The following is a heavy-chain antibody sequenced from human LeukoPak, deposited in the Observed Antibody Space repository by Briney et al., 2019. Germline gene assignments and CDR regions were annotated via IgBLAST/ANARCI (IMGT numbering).Heavy chain of an antibody. CDR2: INHSGST. CDR1: GGSFSGYY. V-gene: IGHV4-34*01. J-gene: IGHJ4*02. D-gene: IGHD3-22*01. CDR3: ERGLLRYYDSSGYYPYYFDY. Sequence: PSETLSLTCAVYGGSFSGYYWSWIRQPPGKGLEWIGEINHSGSTNYNPSLKSRVTISVDTSKNQFSLKLSSVTAADTAVYYCERGLLRYYDSSGYYPYYFDYWGQGTLVTVSS.